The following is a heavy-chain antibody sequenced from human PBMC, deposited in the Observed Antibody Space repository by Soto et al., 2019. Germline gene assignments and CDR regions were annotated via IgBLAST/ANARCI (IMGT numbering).Heavy chain of an antibody. CDR1: GFTFSSYD. V-gene: IGHV3-13*05. D-gene: IGHD6-13*01. CDR2: IGTAGDP. Sequence: GGSLRLSCAASGFTFSSYDMHWVRQATGKGLEWVSAIGTAGDPYYPGSVKGRFTISRENAKNSLYLQMNSLRAGDTALYYCARGGSSSWGYYYYYMDVWGKGTTVTVSS. CDR3: ARGGSSSWGYYYYYMDV. J-gene: IGHJ6*03.